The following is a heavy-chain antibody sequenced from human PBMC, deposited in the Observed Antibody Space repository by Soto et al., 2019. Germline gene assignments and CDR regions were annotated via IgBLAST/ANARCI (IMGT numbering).Heavy chain of an antibody. V-gene: IGHV1-46*01. CDR1: GYTFTNYY. CDR3: ARGLAAGDY. J-gene: IGHJ4*02. CDR2: INPNGGST. Sequence: QVQLVQSGAEVKNPGASVKVSCKASGYTFTNYYIHWVRQAPGQGLEWMAIINPNGGSTNYAQESQGRVTLARDTFTKTVYIELSSLRSEDTAIYYCARGLAAGDYWGQGTLVTVSA. D-gene: IGHD6-13*01.